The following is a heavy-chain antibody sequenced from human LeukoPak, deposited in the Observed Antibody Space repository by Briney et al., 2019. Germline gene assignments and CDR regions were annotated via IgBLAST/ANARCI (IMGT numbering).Heavy chain of an antibody. CDR2: IHHSGAS. J-gene: IGHJ4*02. CDR1: DGSISDYY. D-gene: IGHD4-11*01. V-gene: IGHV4-59*01. Sequence: SETLSLTCSVSDGSISDYYWHWIRQPPGKGLEWIGYIHHSGASSYSPSLKSRVTISVDTSKNQFSLELNAVAAADTAVYYCAREYSSFEYWGPGILSPSPQ. CDR3: AREYSSFEY.